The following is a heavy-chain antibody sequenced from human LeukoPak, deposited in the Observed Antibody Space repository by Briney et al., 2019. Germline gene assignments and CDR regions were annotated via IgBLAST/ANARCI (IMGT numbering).Heavy chain of an antibody. D-gene: IGHD4-17*01. J-gene: IGHJ6*03. CDR2: ISSSGSTI. V-gene: IGHV3-48*04. CDR1: GFTSSTYW. Sequence: GGSLRLSCAASGFTSSTYWMNWVRQAPGKGLEWVSYISSSGSTIYYADSVKGRFTISRDNAKNSLYLQMNSLRAEDTAVYYCAGSPSLGDHPNYMDVWGKGTTVTISS. CDR3: AGSPSLGDHPNYMDV.